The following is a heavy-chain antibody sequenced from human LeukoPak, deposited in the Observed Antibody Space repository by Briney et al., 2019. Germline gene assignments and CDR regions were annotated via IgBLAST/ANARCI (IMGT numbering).Heavy chain of an antibody. V-gene: IGHV3-23*01. CDR2: IAGNNSPT. J-gene: IGHJ2*01. D-gene: IGHD2-2*01. CDR3: ARGATRATRHFDV. CDR1: GFTFSSYS. Sequence: GGSLRLSCVASGFTFSSYSLAWVRQTPGKGLAWVSIIAGNNSPTFYADSVEGRFTISRDNSKNMGYLQMNSQRVEDSGVYFCARGATRATRHFDVWGRGTLVTVSS.